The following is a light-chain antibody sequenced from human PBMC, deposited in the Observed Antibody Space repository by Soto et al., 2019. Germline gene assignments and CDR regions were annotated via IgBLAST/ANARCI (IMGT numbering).Light chain of an antibody. CDR2: GAS. CDR1: QSFSSN. CDR3: QQYNNWPRT. J-gene: IGKJ1*01. V-gene: IGKV3-15*01. Sequence: EIVLTQSPGTLPLSPGERATLSCRASQSFSSNYLAWYQQKPGQAPRLLIYGASTRATGIPARFSGSGSGTEFTLTISSLQSEDFAVYYCQQYNNWPRTFGQGTKVDIK.